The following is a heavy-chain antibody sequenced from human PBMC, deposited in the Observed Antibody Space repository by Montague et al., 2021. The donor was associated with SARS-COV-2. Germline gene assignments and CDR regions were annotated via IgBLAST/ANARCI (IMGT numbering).Heavy chain of an antibody. CDR1: GGSFSGYY. CDR2: INHSGST. D-gene: IGHD1-7*01. Sequence: SETLSLTCAVYGGSFSGYYWSWICQPPGKGLEWIGEINHSGSTNSNPSLTSRVTISVDTSKNQFPLKLSPVTAADTAVYYCARGRTGTTFYYYYYYGMDVWGQGTTVTVSS. CDR3: ARGRTGTTFYYYYYYGMDV. V-gene: IGHV4-34*01. J-gene: IGHJ6*02.